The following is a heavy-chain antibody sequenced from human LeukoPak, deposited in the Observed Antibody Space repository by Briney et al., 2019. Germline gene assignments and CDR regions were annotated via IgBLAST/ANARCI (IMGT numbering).Heavy chain of an antibody. Sequence: SETLSLTCTVSDGSISSSSYYWGWIRQPPGKGLEWIGSIYYSGSTYYNPSLKSRVTISVDTSKNQFPLKLSSVTAADTAVYYCARVGERNSGYAFDIWGQGTMVTVSS. J-gene: IGHJ3*02. CDR2: IYYSGST. D-gene: IGHD3-22*01. V-gene: IGHV4-39*01. CDR3: ARVGERNSGYAFDI. CDR1: DGSISSSSYY.